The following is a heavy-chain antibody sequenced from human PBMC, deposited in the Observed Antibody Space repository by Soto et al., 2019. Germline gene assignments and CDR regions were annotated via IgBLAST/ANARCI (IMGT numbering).Heavy chain of an antibody. Sequence: QVQLVESGGGVVQPGRSLRLSCAASGFTFSSYAIHWVRQAPGKGLEWVAVISYDGSTKYYADSVKGRFTISRDSSKNALYLQMNSLRAEDTAVYYCAREGYEDLWGLDYWGQGTLVTVSS. CDR1: GFTFSSYA. CDR3: AREGYEDLWGLDY. CDR2: ISYDGSTK. V-gene: IGHV3-30-3*01. J-gene: IGHJ4*02. D-gene: IGHD3-16*01.